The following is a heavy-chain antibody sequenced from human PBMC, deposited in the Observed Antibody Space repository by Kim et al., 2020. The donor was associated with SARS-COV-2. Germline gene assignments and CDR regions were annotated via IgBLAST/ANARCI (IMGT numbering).Heavy chain of an antibody. CDR1: GLTFSRHT. Sequence: GGSLRLSCVVSGLTFSRHTMNWVRQAPGKGLEWVSSISGNSTYTYYTDSVKGRFTISRDNAKNSLYLQMNSLRAEDTAVYYCASIIVGATVYNWFDPWGQGALVTVSS. CDR2: ISGNSTYT. D-gene: IGHD1-26*01. CDR3: ASIIVGATVYNWFDP. J-gene: IGHJ5*01. V-gene: IGHV3-21*01.